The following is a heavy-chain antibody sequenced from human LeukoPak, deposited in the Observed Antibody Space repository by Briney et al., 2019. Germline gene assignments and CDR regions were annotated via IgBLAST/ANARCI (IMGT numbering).Heavy chain of an antibody. Sequence: GGSLRLSCAASGFTFSSYAMTWVRQAPGKGLEWVSGISGSGDSTYYADSVKGRFTISRDNSKKTLYLQMNSLRAEDTAVYYCAKEPRYSSSNYYYYYMDVWAKGPRSPSP. CDR3: AKEPRYSSSNYYYYYMDV. CDR2: ISGSGDST. CDR1: GFTFSSYA. D-gene: IGHD6-6*01. V-gene: IGHV3-23*01. J-gene: IGHJ6*03.